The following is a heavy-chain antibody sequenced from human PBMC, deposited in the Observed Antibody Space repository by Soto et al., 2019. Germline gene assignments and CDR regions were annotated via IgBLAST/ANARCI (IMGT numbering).Heavy chain of an antibody. Sequence: PSETLSLTCAVYGGSFSGYYWSWIRQPPGKGLEWIGEINHSGSTNYNPSLKSRVTISVDTSKNQFSLKLSSVTAADTAVYYCARGRGYEYSSSSVGTRKLYTDYWGQGTLVTVSS. D-gene: IGHD6-6*01. J-gene: IGHJ4*02. CDR2: INHSGST. CDR3: ARGRGYEYSSSSVGTRKLYTDY. V-gene: IGHV4-34*01. CDR1: GGSFSGYY.